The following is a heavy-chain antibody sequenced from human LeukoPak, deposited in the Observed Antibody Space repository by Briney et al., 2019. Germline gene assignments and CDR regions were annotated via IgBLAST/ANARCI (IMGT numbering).Heavy chain of an antibody. CDR2: AYGDGSSQ. CDR3: ATGGNFYYSH. J-gene: IGHJ1*01. V-gene: IGHV3-33*01. Sequence: GGSLRLSCAASGFPFSGYGTHWVRQAPGKGLEWVAVAYGDGSSQYYADSVKGRFSISKDISKNTLSLQMNSLRAEDTAVYSCATGGNFYYSHWGQGTLVTVSS. CDR1: GFPFSGYG. D-gene: IGHD4-11*01.